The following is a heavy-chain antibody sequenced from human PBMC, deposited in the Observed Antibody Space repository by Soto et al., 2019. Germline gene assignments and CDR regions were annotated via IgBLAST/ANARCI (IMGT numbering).Heavy chain of an antibody. CDR3: AKDLGPYMEQLYVYYYYYGMDV. V-gene: IGHV3-23*01. J-gene: IGHJ6*02. CDR1: GFTFSSYA. Sequence: GGSLRLSCAASGFTFSSYAMSWVRQAPGKGLEWVSAISGSGGSTYYADSVKGRFTISRDNSKNTLYLQMNSLRAEDTAVYYCAKDLGPYMEQLYVYYYYYGMDVWGQGTTVTVSS. CDR2: ISGSGGST. D-gene: IGHD6-6*01.